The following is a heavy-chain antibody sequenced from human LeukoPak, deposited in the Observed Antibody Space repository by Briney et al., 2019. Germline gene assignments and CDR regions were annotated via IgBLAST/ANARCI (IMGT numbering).Heavy chain of an antibody. D-gene: IGHD2-2*01. J-gene: IGHJ4*02. CDR3: ARDLVALGYCSSTSCYASNY. V-gene: IGHV3-48*04. CDR1: GFTFSSYS. CDR2: ISSSSSTI. Sequence: PGGSLRLSCAASGFTFSSYSMNWVRQAPGKGLEWVSYISSSSSTIYYADSVKGRFTISRDNAKNSLYLQMNSLRAEDTAVYYCARDLVALGYCSSTSCYASNYWGQGTLVTVSS.